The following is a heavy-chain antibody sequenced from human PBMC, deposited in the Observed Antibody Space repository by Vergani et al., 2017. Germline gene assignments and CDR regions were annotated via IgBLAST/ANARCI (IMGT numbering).Heavy chain of an antibody. CDR3: ARVPDILTGYGQQIFYYYGMDV. J-gene: IGHJ6*02. CDR1: GYTFTSYG. CDR2: IIPIFGTT. Sequence: QVQLVQSGAEVKKPGASVKVSCKASGYTFTSYGISWVRQAPGQGLEWMGGIIPIFGTTNYAQKFQGRITITADESTRTAHMELTSLRAEDTALYYCARVPDILTGYGQQIFYYYGMDVWGQGTTVTVSS. D-gene: IGHD3-9*01. V-gene: IGHV1-69*13.